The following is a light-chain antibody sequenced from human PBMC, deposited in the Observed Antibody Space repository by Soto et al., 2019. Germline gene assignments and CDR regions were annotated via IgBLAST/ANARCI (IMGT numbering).Light chain of an antibody. Sequence: QSALTQPPSVSGSPGQSVAISCTGASSDIGSYDRVSWYHQPPGTAPKLIIYDVSNRPSGVPDRFSGAKSGNTASLTISELQAEDEADYYCSSFTTSDNYVFGTGTKLTVL. CDR3: SSFTTSDNYV. V-gene: IGLV2-18*02. CDR1: SSDIGSYDR. CDR2: DVS. J-gene: IGLJ1*01.